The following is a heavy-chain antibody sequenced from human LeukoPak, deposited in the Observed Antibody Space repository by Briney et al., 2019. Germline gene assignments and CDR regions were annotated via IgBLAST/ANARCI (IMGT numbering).Heavy chain of an antibody. CDR3: ARGGAARPDY. J-gene: IGHJ4*02. D-gene: IGHD6-6*01. CDR1: GFTFSTYG. V-gene: IGHV3-48*01. Sequence: GGSLRLSCAGSGFTFSTYGMNWVRQTPGEGLEWVSYISSSSGNINYADSVKGRFTISRDNAKNSLYLQMNSLRAEDTAVYYCARGGAARPDYWGQGTRVTVSS. CDR2: ISSSSGNI.